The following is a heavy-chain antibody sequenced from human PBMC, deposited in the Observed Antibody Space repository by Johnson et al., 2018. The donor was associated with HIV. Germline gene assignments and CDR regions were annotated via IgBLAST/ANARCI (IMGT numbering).Heavy chain of an antibody. CDR3: AKPPLGVDITLVGVPDDVFDI. D-gene: IGHD5-18*01. CDR2: IRYDGNNK. Sequence: QVQLVESGGGVVQPGGSLRLSCAASGFTFSSYGMHWVRQAPGKVLEWVAFIRYDGNNKYFADSVKGRFTISRDNSKNTLYLQMNSLRAEDTAVYYCAKPPLGVDITLVGVPDDVFDIWGQGTMVTVSS. CDR1: GFTFSSYG. J-gene: IGHJ3*02. V-gene: IGHV3-30*02.